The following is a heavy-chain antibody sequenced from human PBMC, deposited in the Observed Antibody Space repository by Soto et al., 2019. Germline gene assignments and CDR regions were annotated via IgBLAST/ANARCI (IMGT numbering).Heavy chain of an antibody. CDR2: ISSSSSYI. V-gene: IGHV3-21*01. CDR1: GFTFSSYS. J-gene: IGHJ4*02. Sequence: ESGGGLVKPGGSLRLSCAASGFTFSSYSMNWVRQAPGKGLEWVSSISSSSSYIYYADSVKGRFTISRDNAKNSLYLQMNSLRAEDTAVYYCARYATMDLAYFDYWGQGTLVTVSS. CDR3: ARYATMDLAYFDY. D-gene: IGHD5-12*01.